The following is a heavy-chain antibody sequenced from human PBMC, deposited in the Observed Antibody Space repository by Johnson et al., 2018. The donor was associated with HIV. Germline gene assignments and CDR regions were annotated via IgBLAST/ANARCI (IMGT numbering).Heavy chain of an antibody. D-gene: IGHD1-7*01. CDR1: GFTVSSNY. CDR2: ISYDGSNK. J-gene: IGHJ3*02. V-gene: IGHV3-30-3*01. CDR3: ATSLTGTRPFDI. Sequence: QVQLVESGGGLIQPGGSPRLSCAASGFTVSSNYMSWVRQAPGKGLEWVAVISYDGSNKYYADSVKGRFTISRDNSKNTLYLQMNSLRAEDTAVYYCATSLTGTRPFDIWGQGTMLTVSS.